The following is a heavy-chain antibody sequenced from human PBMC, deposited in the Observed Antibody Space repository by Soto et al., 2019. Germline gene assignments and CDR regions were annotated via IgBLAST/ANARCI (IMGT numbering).Heavy chain of an antibody. CDR2: ISAYNGNT. CDR3: ARDRSPYYDFWSGYQNDAFDI. D-gene: IGHD3-3*01. J-gene: IGHJ3*02. Sequence: QVQLVQSGAEVKKPGASVKVSCKASGYTFTSYGISWVRQAPGQGLEWMGWISAYNGNTNYAQKLQGRVTMTTDTSTSTAYMGLRSLRSDDTAVYYCARDRSPYYDFWSGYQNDAFDIWGQGTMVTVSS. V-gene: IGHV1-18*01. CDR1: GYTFTSYG.